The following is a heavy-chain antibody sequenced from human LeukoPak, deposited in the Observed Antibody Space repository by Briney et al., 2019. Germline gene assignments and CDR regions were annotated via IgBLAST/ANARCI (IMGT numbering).Heavy chain of an antibody. CDR2: IYYSGST. J-gene: IGHJ6*03. Sequence: SETLSLTCTVPGGSISSYYWSWIRQPPGKGLEWIGYIYYSGSTNYNPSLKSRVTISVDTSKNQFSLKLSSVTAADTAVYYCARGAPYGLYYYYYMDVWGKGTTVTVSS. D-gene: IGHD3-10*01. CDR1: GGSISSYY. CDR3: ARGAPYGLYYYYYMDV. V-gene: IGHV4-59*01.